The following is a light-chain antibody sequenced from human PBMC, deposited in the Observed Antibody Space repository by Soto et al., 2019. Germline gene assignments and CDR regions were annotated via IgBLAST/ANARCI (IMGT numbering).Light chain of an antibody. V-gene: IGLV2-14*01. CDR2: EVS. J-gene: IGLJ3*02. CDR1: SSDVGGYNY. Sequence: QSALTQPASVSGSPGQSITISCTGTSSDVGGYNYVSWYQQHPGKAPKLMIYEVSNRPSGVSNRFSGSKSGNTASLTISGLQAEDEADYYCSSYTSYSTPWVFGGGTKLTVL. CDR3: SSYTSYSTPWV.